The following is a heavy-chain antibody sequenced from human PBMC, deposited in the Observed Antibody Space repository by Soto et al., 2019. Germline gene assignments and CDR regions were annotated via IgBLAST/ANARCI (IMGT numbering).Heavy chain of an antibody. CDR2: ISTYNGDT. D-gene: IGHD5-12*01. CDR3: AREGVATYYYYGMDV. V-gene: IGHV1-18*01. Sequence: ASVKVSCKASGYTFTRSGISWVRQAPGQGLEWMGWISTYNGDTNYAQTFQGRVTMTTDTSTSTVHMEVRSLRSDDTAVYYCAREGVATYYYYGMDVWVQGTPVTVSS. J-gene: IGHJ6*02. CDR1: GYTFTRSG.